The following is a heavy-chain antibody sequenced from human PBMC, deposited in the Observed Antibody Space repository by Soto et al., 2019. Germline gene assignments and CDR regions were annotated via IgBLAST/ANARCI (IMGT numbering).Heavy chain of an antibody. CDR3: ARQGGRYGFDI. CDR2: IYPGDSDT. CDR1: GFIFTNCW. V-gene: IGHV5-51*07. D-gene: IGHD4-17*01. J-gene: IGHJ5*01. Sequence: GSSQKISYESSGFIFTNCWSGWVHQMPEKRLEWMGNIYPGDSDTRYNPSFDGQVTISADTSTSTVSLQWSILNTSDTAMYYCARQGGRYGFDIWGQGTLVTVSS.